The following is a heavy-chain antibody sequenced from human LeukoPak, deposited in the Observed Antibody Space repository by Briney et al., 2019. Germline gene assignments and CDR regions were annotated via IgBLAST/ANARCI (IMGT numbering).Heavy chain of an antibody. CDR1: GFNFGEFW. CDR3: ARSGYSYGFLDY. CDR2: IWSDGNNK. Sequence: GGSLRLSCAASGFNFGEFWMAWVRQTPGMGLEWVAIIWSDGNNKYYADSVEGRFTISRDTSKNTLYLQMNSLRAEDTAVYYCARSGYSYGFLDYWGQGTLVTVSS. J-gene: IGHJ4*02. V-gene: IGHV3-33*07. D-gene: IGHD5-18*01.